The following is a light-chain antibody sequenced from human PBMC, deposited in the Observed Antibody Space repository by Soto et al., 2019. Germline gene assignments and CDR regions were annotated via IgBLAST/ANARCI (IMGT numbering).Light chain of an antibody. Sequence: QSVLTQPPSASGTPGQRVTISCSGSSSNIGSNTVVWYQQLPGTAPKLLIYSNNQRPSGVPDRFSGSKSGTSASLAISGLQSEDEADYYCAAWDDSLNAWVFGGGTKVTVL. V-gene: IGLV1-44*01. CDR1: SSNIGSNT. CDR2: SNN. CDR3: AAWDDSLNAWV. J-gene: IGLJ3*02.